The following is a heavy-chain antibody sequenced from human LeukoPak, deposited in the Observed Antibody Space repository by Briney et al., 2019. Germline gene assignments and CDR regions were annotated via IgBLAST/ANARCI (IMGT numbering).Heavy chain of an antibody. V-gene: IGHV3-23*01. D-gene: IGHD2-15*01. J-gene: IGHJ4*02. CDR2: ISGSGGST. Sequence: PGGSLRLSCAASGFTFSSYAMSWVRQAPRKGLEWVSAISGSGGSTYYADSVKGRFTISRDNSKNTLYLQMNSLRAEDTAVYYCAKGKISGGSCYLDYWGQGTLVTVSS. CDR1: GFTFSSYA. CDR3: AKGKISGGSCYLDY.